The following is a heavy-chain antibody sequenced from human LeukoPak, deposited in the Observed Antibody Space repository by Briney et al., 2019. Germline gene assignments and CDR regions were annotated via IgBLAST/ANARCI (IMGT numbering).Heavy chain of an antibody. Sequence: GGSLRLSRAASGFTFTTYAMTWVRQAPGKGLEWVSSIGAGGAATFYSDSVKGRFTISRDNSMNTLHLQMNSLRADDTAVYYCGRPTKFWLIRGDGVDVWGQGTTVTVSS. CDR3: GRPTKFWLIRGDGVDV. CDR1: GFTFTTYA. D-gene: IGHD6-19*01. V-gene: IGHV3-23*01. CDR2: IGAGGAAT. J-gene: IGHJ6*02.